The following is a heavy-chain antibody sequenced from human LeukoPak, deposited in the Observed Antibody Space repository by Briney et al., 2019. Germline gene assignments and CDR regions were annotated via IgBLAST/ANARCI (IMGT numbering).Heavy chain of an antibody. CDR3: AKDKGANYYDSSGYYGGPYWYFDL. CDR1: GFTFSSYA. D-gene: IGHD3-22*01. V-gene: IGHV3-23*01. Sequence: GGSLRLSCAASGFTFSSYAMSWVRQAPGKGLEWVSAISGSGGSTYYADSVKGRFTISRDNSKNTLYLQMNSLRAEDTAVYYCAKDKGANYYDSSGYYGGPYWYFDLWGRGTLVTVSS. CDR2: ISGSGGST. J-gene: IGHJ2*01.